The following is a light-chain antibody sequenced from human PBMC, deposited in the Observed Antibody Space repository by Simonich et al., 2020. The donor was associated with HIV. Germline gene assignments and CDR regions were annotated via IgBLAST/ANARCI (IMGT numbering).Light chain of an antibody. CDR1: QSVSSN. V-gene: IGKV3-15*01. CDR2: GAS. J-gene: IGKJ1*01. CDR3: QQYHNWPPT. Sequence: EIVMTQSPATLSVSPGERATLSCRASQSVSSNLAWYQQKPGQAPRLLIYGASTRATGIPARFSGSGSGTEFTFTISSLQSEDFADYFCQQYHNWPPTFGQGTKVEIK.